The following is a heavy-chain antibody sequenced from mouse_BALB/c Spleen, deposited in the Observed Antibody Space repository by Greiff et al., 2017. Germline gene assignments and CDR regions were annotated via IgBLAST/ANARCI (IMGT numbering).Heavy chain of an antibody. Sequence: QVQLQQSGPGLVAPSQCLSISCTASGFSLTGYGVNWVRQPPGKGLEWLGMIWGDGSTDYYSALKSRLSNSKDNSKSQVFLIMNSLQTDDTARYYCARSRGYEAGLAYWGQGTLVTVSA. J-gene: IGHJ3*01. CDR2: IWGDGST. V-gene: IGHV2-6-7*01. CDR3: ARSRGYEAGLAY. CDR1: GFSLTGYG. D-gene: IGHD2-14*01.